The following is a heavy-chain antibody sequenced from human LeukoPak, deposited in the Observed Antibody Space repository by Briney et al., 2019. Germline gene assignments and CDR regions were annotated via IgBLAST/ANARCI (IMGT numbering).Heavy chain of an antibody. D-gene: IGHD6-13*01. J-gene: IGHJ4*02. CDR1: GFTFSTYA. Sequence: GGSLRLSCAASGFTFSTYAMSWVRQAPGKGLEWVSAISGSGGSIYYAGSGKGRFTISRDNSKNTMYLQMNSLRAEDTAVYYCAKDTFGRGGIAAASDYWGQGTPVTVSS. CDR3: AKDTFGRGGIAAASDY. V-gene: IGHV3-23*01. CDR2: ISGSGGSI.